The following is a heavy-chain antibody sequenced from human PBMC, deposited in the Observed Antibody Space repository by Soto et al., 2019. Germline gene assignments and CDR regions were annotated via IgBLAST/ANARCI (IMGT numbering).Heavy chain of an antibody. J-gene: IGHJ4*02. D-gene: IGHD5-12*01. CDR1: GGSVSSGSYY. Sequence: QVQLQESGPGLVKPSETLSLTCTVSGGSVSSGSYYWSWIRQPPGQGLEWIVYIYYSGSNNYNPSLQSRVHISVDTSKNQFSLKLSSVTAADTAVYYCAGIQSRDGYNYGNFDYGGQGTLVTVAS. CDR2: IYYSGSN. V-gene: IGHV4-61*01. CDR3: AGIQSRDGYNYGNFDY.